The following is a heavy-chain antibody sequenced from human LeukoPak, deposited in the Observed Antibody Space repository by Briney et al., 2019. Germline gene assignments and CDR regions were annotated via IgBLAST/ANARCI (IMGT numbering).Heavy chain of an antibody. CDR3: ARDLHEPSIHDIWFGELLGLDP. D-gene: IGHD3-10*01. Sequence: GGSLRLSCAASGFTFSSYGMHWVRQAPGKGLEWVAVISYDGSNKNNADSVKGRFTISRDNSKNTLYLQMNSLRAEDTAVYYCARDLHEPSIHDIWFGELLGLDPWGQGTLVTVSS. CDR2: ISYDGSNK. CDR1: GFTFSSYG. V-gene: IGHV3-30*03. J-gene: IGHJ5*02.